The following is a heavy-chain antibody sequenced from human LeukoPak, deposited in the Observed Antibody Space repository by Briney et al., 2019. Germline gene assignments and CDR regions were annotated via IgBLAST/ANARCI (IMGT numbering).Heavy chain of an antibody. CDR1: GFTFSSYW. CDR2: IKQDGSEK. CDR3: AKGTAAASTWCDP. J-gene: IGHJ5*02. D-gene: IGHD6-13*01. V-gene: IGHV3-7*03. Sequence: GGSLRLSCAASGFTFSSYWMSWVRQAPGKGLEWVANIKQDGSEKYYVDSVKGRFTISRDNAKNSLYLQMNSLRAEDTAVYYCAKGTAAASTWCDPWHQVTLVIVDS.